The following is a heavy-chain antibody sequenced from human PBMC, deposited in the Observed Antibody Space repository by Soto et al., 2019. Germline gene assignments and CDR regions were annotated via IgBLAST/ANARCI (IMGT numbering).Heavy chain of an antibody. D-gene: IGHD2-15*01. CDR3: ARWSSLYCSGGSCYQNWFDP. CDR1: GYTFTSYG. Sequence: ATVKVSCKASGYTFTSYGISWVRQAPGQGLEWMGWISAYNGNTNYAQKLQGRVTMTTDTSTSTAYMELRSLRSDDTAVYYCARWSSLYCSGGSCYQNWFDPWGQGTLVTVSS. V-gene: IGHV1-18*01. J-gene: IGHJ5*02. CDR2: ISAYNGNT.